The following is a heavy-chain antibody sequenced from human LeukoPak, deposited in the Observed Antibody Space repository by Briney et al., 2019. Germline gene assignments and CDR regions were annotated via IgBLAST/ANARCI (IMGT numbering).Heavy chain of an antibody. J-gene: IGHJ4*02. V-gene: IGHV1-18*04. D-gene: IGHD3-10*01. Sequence: ASVKVSCKVAGYTFTSYGISWVRQAPGQGLEWMGWISPYNGHTNYAQPFQVTVTMTTDTSKSSGYIELTSLRSDDTAGYYCARDKFGVSFDSWGQGTLVTVSS. CDR1: GYTFTSYG. CDR3: ARDKFGVSFDS. CDR2: ISPYNGHT.